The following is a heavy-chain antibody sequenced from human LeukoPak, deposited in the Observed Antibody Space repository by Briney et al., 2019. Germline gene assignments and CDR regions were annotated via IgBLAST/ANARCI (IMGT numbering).Heavy chain of an antibody. CDR1: GGSITSGSFY. D-gene: IGHD6-13*01. CDR2: IYYSGST. J-gene: IGHJ6*03. Sequence: SETLSLTCDVSGGSITSGSFYWSWIRQPAGKGLEWIGSIYYSGSTYYNPSLKSRVTISVDTSTNQFSLRLSSVTAADAAVYYCARDAPGIAARDYYYMDVWGKGTTVTVSS. V-gene: IGHV4-39*02. CDR3: ARDAPGIAARDYYYMDV.